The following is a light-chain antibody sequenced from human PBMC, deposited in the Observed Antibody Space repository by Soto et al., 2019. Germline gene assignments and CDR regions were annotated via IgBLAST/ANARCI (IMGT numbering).Light chain of an antibody. CDR3: VTWHSSLSGYV. J-gene: IGLJ1*01. V-gene: IGLV1-51*02. CDR1: TSNIGNNY. Sequence: QSVLTQPPSVSAAPGQTVTISCSGSTSNIGNNYVSWFQQLPGTAPKLLIYENDKRPSGIPDRFSGSTSGTSATLGITGLQTGDEADYYCVTWHSSLSGYVFATGTKLTVL. CDR2: END.